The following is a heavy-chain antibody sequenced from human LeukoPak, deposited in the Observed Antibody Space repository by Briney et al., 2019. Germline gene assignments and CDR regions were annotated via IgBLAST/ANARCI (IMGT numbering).Heavy chain of an antibody. Sequence: GGSLRLSCAASGFTVSSNYMSWVRQAPGKGPECVSVIYPGGSTYYADSVKGRFTISRGDSKNTLYLQMNSLRAEDTAVYYCARESSGYYLDYWGQGTLVTVSS. CDR1: GFTVSSNY. V-gene: IGHV3-53*01. D-gene: IGHD6-25*01. CDR3: ARESSGYYLDY. J-gene: IGHJ4*02. CDR2: IYPGGST.